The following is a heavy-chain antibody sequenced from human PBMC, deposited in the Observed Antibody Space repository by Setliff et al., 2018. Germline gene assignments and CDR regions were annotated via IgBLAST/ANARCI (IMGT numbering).Heavy chain of an antibody. V-gene: IGHV1-46*01. Sequence: ASVKVSCKTSGYSFTSHYMHWVRQAPGQGLEWMGIVNPGGLTSSSTQKFEGRVTMTRDTSTSTVYMELNSLTSNDTAVYYCARAGLAAAGRKGVFDHWGQGTLVTVSS. J-gene: IGHJ4*02. CDR3: ARAGLAAAGRKGVFDH. D-gene: IGHD6-13*01. CDR1: GYSFTSHY. CDR2: VNPGGLTS.